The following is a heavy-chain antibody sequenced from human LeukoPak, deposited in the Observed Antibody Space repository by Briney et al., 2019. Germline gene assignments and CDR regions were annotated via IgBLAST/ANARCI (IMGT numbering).Heavy chain of an antibody. CDR3: ARVGTAWDAFDI. Sequence: GGSLRLSCAASGFTFSSYAMHWVRQAPGKGLEWVAVISYDGSNKYYADSVKGRFTISIDNSKNTLYLQMNSLRAEDTAVYYCARVGTAWDAFDIWGQGTMVTVSS. CDR1: GFTFSSYA. V-gene: IGHV3-30-3*01. D-gene: IGHD1-7*01. J-gene: IGHJ3*02. CDR2: ISYDGSNK.